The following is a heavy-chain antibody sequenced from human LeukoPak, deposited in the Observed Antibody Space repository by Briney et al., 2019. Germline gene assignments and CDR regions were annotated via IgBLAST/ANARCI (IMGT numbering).Heavy chain of an antibody. CDR1: GFNFSKTD. J-gene: IGHJ6*02. D-gene: IGHD1-1*01. CDR2: IGSTGDT. Sequence: GGSLRLSCVASGFNFSKTDMHWVRQPTGKSLEWVSGIGSTGDTNYPGSVKGRFTISREIGKNSLYLQIYSLRAEDTAVYYCASRTSWYYGLDVWGQGTTVTVSS. CDR3: ASRTSWYYGLDV. V-gene: IGHV3-13*01.